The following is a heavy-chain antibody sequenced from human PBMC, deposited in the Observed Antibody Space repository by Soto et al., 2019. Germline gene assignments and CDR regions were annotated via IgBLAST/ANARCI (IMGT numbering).Heavy chain of an antibody. Sequence: EVQVLESGGGLVQPGGSLRLSCAASGFTFSNYAMTWVRQAPGKGLEWVSVITGSGGGTYFVDSVKGRFTISRDNSKNTVYLQMNSLRAEDTAVYYCAKRPLTAAGFDYWGQGTLVTASS. V-gene: IGHV3-23*01. CDR1: GFTFSNYA. D-gene: IGHD6-13*01. J-gene: IGHJ4*02. CDR2: ITGSGGGT. CDR3: AKRPLTAAGFDY.